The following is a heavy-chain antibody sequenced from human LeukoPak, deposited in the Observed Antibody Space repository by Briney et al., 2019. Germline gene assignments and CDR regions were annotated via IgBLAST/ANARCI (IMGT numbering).Heavy chain of an antibody. CDR3: LSFYSDSSGPAAL. CDR2: ISRSGGDK. Sequence: PGGSLRLSCVASGFTFSSYEINWVRQAPGKGLEWVSYISRSGGDKFYADSVKGRFTISRDNAKNSLYLQMNSLRAEDTAVYHCLSFYSDSSGPAALWGQGTMVSVSS. D-gene: IGHD3-22*01. V-gene: IGHV3-48*03. CDR1: GFTFSSYE. J-gene: IGHJ3*01.